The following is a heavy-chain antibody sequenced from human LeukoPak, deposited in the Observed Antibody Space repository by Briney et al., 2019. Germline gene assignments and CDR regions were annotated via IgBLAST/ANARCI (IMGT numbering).Heavy chain of an antibody. D-gene: IGHD2-15*01. CDR1: GGTFSSYA. CDR2: IIPIFGTA. J-gene: IGHJ4*01. CDR3: VREYSGGNFDY. Sequence: ASVKVSCKASGGTFSSYAISWVRQAPGQGLEWTGGIIPIFGTANYAQKFQGRVTITADESTSTAYMELSSLRSEDTAVYYCVREYSGGNFDYWGQGTLVTVSS. V-gene: IGHV1-69*13.